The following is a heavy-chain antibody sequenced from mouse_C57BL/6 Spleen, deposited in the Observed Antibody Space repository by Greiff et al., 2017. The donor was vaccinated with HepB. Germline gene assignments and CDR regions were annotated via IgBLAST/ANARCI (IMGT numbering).Heavy chain of an antibody. J-gene: IGHJ4*01. CDR1: GFTFSSYG. V-gene: IGHV5-6*01. Sequence: EVQRVDSGGDLVKPGGSLKLSCAASGFTFSSYGMSWVRQTPDKRLEWVATISSGGSYTYYPDSVKGRFTISRDNAKNTLYLQMSSLKSEDTAMYYCARVRNAMDYWGQGTSVTVSS. CDR3: ARVRNAMDY. CDR2: ISSGGSYT.